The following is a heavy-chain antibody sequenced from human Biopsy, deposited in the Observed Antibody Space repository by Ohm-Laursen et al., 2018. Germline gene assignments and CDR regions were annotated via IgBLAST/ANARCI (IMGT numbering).Heavy chain of an antibody. V-gene: IGHV4-4*07. CDR2: IYPGGST. CDR1: GGDINNYY. D-gene: IGHD3-22*01. CDR3: ASVVLGPTNDAFDL. Sequence: SETLSLTCNVSGGDINNYYWSWIRQPAGKELEWIGRIYPGGSTNYNPSLKSRVTMSVDTSKKQLSLRLRSVTAADTAMYYCASVVLGPTNDAFDLWGQGTMVVVSS. J-gene: IGHJ3*01.